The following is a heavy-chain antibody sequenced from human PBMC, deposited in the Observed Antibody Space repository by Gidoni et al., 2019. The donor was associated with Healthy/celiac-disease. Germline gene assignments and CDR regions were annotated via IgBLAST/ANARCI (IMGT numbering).Heavy chain of an antibody. CDR1: GGSISSYY. CDR3: ARERSSSWRNWFDP. J-gene: IGHJ5*02. CDR2: IYYSGST. Sequence: QVQLQESGPGLVKPSETLSLTCTVSGGSISSYYWSWIRPPPGKGLEWIGYIYYSGSTNYNPSLKSRVTISVDTSKNQFALKLSSVTAADTAVYYCARERSSSWRNWFDPWGQGTLVTVSS. D-gene: IGHD6-13*01. V-gene: IGHV4-59*01.